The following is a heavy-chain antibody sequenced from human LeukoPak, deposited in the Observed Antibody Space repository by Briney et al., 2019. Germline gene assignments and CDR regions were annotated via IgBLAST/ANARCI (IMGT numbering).Heavy chain of an antibody. J-gene: IGHJ4*02. V-gene: IGHV1-18*01. CDR3: ARDGREPTYYDFWSGYYAHDY. Sequence: ASVKVSCKASGYTFTSYGISWVRQAPGQGLEWMGWISAYNGNTNYAQKLQGRVTMTTDTPTSTAYMELRSLRSDDTAVYYCARDGREPTYYDFWSGYYAHDYWGQGTLVTVSS. CDR2: ISAYNGNT. CDR1: GYTFTSYG. D-gene: IGHD3-3*01.